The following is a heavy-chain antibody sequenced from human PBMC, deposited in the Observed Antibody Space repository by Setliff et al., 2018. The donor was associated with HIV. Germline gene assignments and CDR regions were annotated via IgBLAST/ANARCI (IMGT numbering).Heavy chain of an antibody. J-gene: IGHJ4*02. D-gene: IGHD1-1*01. CDR2: FIPMVSLP. V-gene: IGHV1-69*10. CDR1: GGSFSDYS. CDR3: ARGQLKPTGYFFDY. Sequence: SVKVSCKASGGSFSDYSISWVRQAPGQAFEWMGGFIPMVSLPNFAQSFLGRLTITANRSTTTAYMELSRLTSEDTAVYYCARGQLKPTGYFFDYWGLGTLVTRLL.